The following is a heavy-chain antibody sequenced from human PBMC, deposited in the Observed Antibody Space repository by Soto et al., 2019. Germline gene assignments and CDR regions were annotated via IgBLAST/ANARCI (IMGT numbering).Heavy chain of an antibody. D-gene: IGHD3-9*01. V-gene: IGHV3-23*01. CDR1: GFTFSSYA. J-gene: IGHJ3*02. CDR3: AKESRQWYYDILTGSVAFDI. Sequence: GGSLRLSCAASGFTFSSYAMSWVRQAPGKGLEWVSAISGSGGSTYYADSVKGRFTISRDNSKNTLYLQMNSLRAEGTAVYYCAKESRQWYYDILTGSVAFDIWGQGTMVTVSS. CDR2: ISGSGGST.